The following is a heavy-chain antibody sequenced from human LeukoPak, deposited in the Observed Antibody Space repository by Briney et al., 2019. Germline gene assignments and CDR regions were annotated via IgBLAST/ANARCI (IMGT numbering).Heavy chain of an antibody. V-gene: IGHV1-69*13. D-gene: IGHD2-2*02. J-gene: IGHJ4*02. CDR1: GGTFSSYA. CDR2: IIPIFGTA. CDR3: ARESDYCSSTSCYTFDY. Sequence: SVTVSCKASGGTFSSYAISWVRQAPGQGLEWMGGIIPIFGTANYAQKFQGRVTITADESTSTAYMELSSLRSEDTAVYYCARESDYCSSTSCYTFDYWGQGTLVTVSS.